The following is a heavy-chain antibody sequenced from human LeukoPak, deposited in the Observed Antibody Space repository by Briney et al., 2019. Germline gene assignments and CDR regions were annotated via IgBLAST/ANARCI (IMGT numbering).Heavy chain of an antibody. J-gene: IGHJ5*02. Sequence: PSETLSLTCTVSGGSISSYYWSWVRQPPGKGLEWGGYIYFSGSTNYNPSLKSRVTISVDTSKNQFSLKLSSVTAADTAVYYCARAYYDFWSGYKNWFDPWGQGTLVTGSS. CDR1: GGSISSYY. CDR2: IYFSGST. CDR3: ARAYYDFWSGYKNWFDP. V-gene: IGHV4-59*01. D-gene: IGHD3-3*01.